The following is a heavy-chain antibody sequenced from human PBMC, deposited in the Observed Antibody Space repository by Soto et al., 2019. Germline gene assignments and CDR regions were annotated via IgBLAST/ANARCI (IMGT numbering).Heavy chain of an antibody. D-gene: IGHD5-18*01. CDR2: IIPIFGTA. CDR1: GGTFSSYA. Sequence: SVKVSCKASGGTFSSYAVSWVRQAPGQGLEWMGGIIPIFGTANYAQKFQGRVTITADESTSTAYMELSSLRSEDTAVYYCASSAMDHYYYGMDVWGQGTTVTVSS. J-gene: IGHJ6*02. CDR3: ASSAMDHYYYGMDV. V-gene: IGHV1-69*13.